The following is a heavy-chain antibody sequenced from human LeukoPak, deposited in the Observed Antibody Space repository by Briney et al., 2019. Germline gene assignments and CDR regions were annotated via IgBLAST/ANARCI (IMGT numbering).Heavy chain of an antibody. D-gene: IGHD2-15*01. J-gene: IGHJ4*02. CDR2: IYYSGST. CDR1: GGSISSGGHY. CDR3: ARLVCGGGSCPAEFDY. Sequence: SETLSLTCIVSGGSISSGGHYWGWIRQPPGKGLEWIGSIYYSGSTYYNPSLNSRVTIFIDMSKNQFSLKLSSVTATYTAVYYCARLVCGGGSCPAEFDYWGQGTLVTVSS. V-gene: IGHV4-39*01.